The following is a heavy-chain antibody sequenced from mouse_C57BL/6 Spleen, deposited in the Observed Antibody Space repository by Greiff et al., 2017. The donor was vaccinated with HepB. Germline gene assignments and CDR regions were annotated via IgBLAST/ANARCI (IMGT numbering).Heavy chain of an antibody. CDR1: GYSFTDYN. V-gene: IGHV1-39*01. CDR3: AREDYGSSHYAMDY. D-gene: IGHD1-1*01. CDR2: INPNYGTT. J-gene: IGHJ4*01. Sequence: EVKLQESGPELVKPGASVKISCKASGYSFTDYNMNWVKQSNGKSLEWIGVINPNYGTTSYNQKFKGKATLTVDQSSSTAYMQLNSLTSEDSAVYYCAREDYGSSHYAMDYWGQGTSVTVSS.